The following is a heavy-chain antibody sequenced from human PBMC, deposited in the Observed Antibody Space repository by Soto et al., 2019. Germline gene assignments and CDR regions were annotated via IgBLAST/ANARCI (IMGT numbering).Heavy chain of an antibody. Sequence: PGGSLRLSCAASGFTFSSYSMNWVRQAPGKGLEWVSSISSSSSYIYYADSVKGRFTISRDNAKNSLYLQMNSLRAEDTAVYYCARGITAMKSDFDYWGQGTLVTVSS. CDR2: ISSSSSYI. J-gene: IGHJ4*02. CDR1: GFTFSSYS. CDR3: ARGITAMKSDFDY. D-gene: IGHD2-2*01. V-gene: IGHV3-21*01.